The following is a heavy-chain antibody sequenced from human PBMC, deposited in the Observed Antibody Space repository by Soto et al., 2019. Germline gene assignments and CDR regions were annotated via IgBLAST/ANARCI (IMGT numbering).Heavy chain of an antibody. CDR2: IYATGTT. D-gene: IGHD1-1*01. CDR1: GASISGFY. J-gene: IGHJ5*02. V-gene: IGHV4-4*07. CDR3: VRDGTKTLRDWFDP. Sequence: SETLSLTFTVSGASISGFYWSWIRKSAGKGLEWIGRIYATGTTDYNPSLKSRVMMSVDTSKKQFSLKLRSVTAADTAVYYCVRDGTKTLRDWFDPWGQGISVTV.